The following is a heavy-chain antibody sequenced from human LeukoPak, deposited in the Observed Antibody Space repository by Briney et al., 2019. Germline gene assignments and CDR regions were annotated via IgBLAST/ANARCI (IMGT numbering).Heavy chain of an antibody. Sequence: SETLSLTCTVSGGSISSGSYYWSWIRQPPGKGLEWIGEINHSGSTNYNPSLKSRVTISVDTSKNQFSLKLSSVTAADTAVYYCARERPSRSVGDGHYYMDAWGKGTTVTVSS. CDR1: GGSISSGSYY. CDR2: INHSGST. CDR3: ARERPSRSVGDGHYYMDA. D-gene: IGHD3-16*01. J-gene: IGHJ6*03. V-gene: IGHV4-39*07.